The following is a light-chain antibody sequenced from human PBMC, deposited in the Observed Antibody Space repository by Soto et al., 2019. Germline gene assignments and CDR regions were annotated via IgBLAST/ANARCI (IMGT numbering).Light chain of an antibody. J-gene: IGLJ3*02. V-gene: IGLV1-40*01. CDR2: GNS. Sequence: QSVLTQPPSVSGAPGQRVTISCTGSSSNIGAGYDVHWYQQLPGTAPKLLIYGNSNRPSGVPVRFSGSKSGTSASLAITGLQADDEADYYCQSYDSSLSGWVFGGGTKLTVL. CDR1: SSNIGAGYD. CDR3: QSYDSSLSGWV.